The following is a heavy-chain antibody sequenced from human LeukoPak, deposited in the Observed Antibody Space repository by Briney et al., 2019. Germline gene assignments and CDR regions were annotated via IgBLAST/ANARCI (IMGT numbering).Heavy chain of an antibody. CDR2: IYTSGST. D-gene: IGHD4-23*01. CDR3: ARSSNEDDYGGNFDY. CDR1: GGSISSGSYY. J-gene: IGHJ4*02. V-gene: IGHV4-61*02. Sequence: SETLSLTCTVSGGSISSGSYYWSWIRQPAGKGLEWIGRIYTSGSTNYNPSLKGRVTISVDTSKNQFSLKLSSVTAADTAVYYCARSSNEDDYGGNFDYWGQGTLVTVSS.